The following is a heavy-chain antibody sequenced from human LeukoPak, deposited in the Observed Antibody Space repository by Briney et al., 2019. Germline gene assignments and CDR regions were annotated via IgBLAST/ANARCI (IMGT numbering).Heavy chain of an antibody. Sequence: GGSLRLSCAASGFTFSSYAMHWVRQAPGKGLEWVAVISYDGSNKYYAVSVKGRFTISRDNSKNTLYLQMNSLRAEDTAVYYCARGYNWNDDRYFDYWGQGTLVTVSS. CDR1: GFTFSSYA. CDR3: ARGYNWNDDRYFDY. J-gene: IGHJ4*02. CDR2: ISYDGSNK. V-gene: IGHV3-30*01. D-gene: IGHD1-1*01.